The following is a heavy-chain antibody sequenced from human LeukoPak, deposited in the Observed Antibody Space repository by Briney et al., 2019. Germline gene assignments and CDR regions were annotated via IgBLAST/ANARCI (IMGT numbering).Heavy chain of an antibody. CDR3: AKRGVAIRGILVIGYHQEAYHYDY. CDR1: GISLSDYD. V-gene: IGHV3-23*01. CDR2: ISERGGST. Sequence: PGGSLGLSCVVSGISLSDYDMSWVRQAPGKGLEWVSYISERGGSTTYADSVKGRFTISRDNSLNTLYLQMSSLRAEDAAVYFCAKRGVAIRGILVIGYHQEAYHYDYWGQGVLVTVSS. D-gene: IGHD3-10*01. J-gene: IGHJ4*02.